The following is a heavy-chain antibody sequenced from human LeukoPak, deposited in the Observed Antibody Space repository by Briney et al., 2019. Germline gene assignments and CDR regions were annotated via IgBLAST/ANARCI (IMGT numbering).Heavy chain of an antibody. J-gene: IGHJ4*02. Sequence: PSETLSLTCTVSGGSISSYYWSWIRQPPGKGLEWIGYIYYSGSTNYNPSLKSRVTISVDTSKNQFSLKLGSVTAADTAVYYCARVGDYYGSPFDYWGQGTLVTVSS. V-gene: IGHV4-59*01. CDR3: ARVGDYYGSPFDY. D-gene: IGHD3-10*01. CDR2: IYYSGST. CDR1: GGSISSYY.